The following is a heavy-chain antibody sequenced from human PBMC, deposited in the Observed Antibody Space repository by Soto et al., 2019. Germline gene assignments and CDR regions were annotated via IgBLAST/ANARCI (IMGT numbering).Heavy chain of an antibody. Sequence: QVQLVESGGGLVKPGGSLRLSCAASGFTFSDYYMSWIRQAPGKGLEWVSYISSSSSYTNYADSVKGRFTISRDNAKNSLYLQMNSLRAEDTAVYYCAKHAIAAAGTREDYWGQGTLVTVSS. CDR1: GFTFSDYY. CDR2: ISSSSSYT. D-gene: IGHD6-13*01. V-gene: IGHV3-11*06. CDR3: AKHAIAAAGTREDY. J-gene: IGHJ4*02.